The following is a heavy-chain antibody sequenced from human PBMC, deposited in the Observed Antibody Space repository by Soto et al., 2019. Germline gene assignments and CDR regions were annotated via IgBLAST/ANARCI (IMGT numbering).Heavy chain of an antibody. CDR3: SRERSFRFDP. J-gene: IGHJ5*02. V-gene: IGHV1-8*01. CDR1: GYTFTSYD. CDR2: MNPNSGNT. D-gene: IGHD3-10*01. Sequence: QVQLVQSGAEVKKPGASLKVSCRASGYTFTSYDINWVRQATGQGLEWMGWMNPNSGNTGYAQTFQGRVTMTRNTSMSKAYMELSSLRSEDTAVYYCSRERSFRFDPWGQGTLVTVSS.